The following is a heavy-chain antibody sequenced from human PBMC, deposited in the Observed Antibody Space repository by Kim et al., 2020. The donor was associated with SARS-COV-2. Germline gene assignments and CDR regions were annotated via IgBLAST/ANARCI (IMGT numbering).Heavy chain of an antibody. V-gene: IGHV4-31*03. D-gene: IGHD1-1*01. CDR1: GDSIGSGAFY. CDR3: ARQGGTAPWDWFDP. CDR2: IYYRGTT. Sequence: SETLSLTCTVSGDSIGSGAFYWSWFRQDPGKGLEWIGSIYYRGTTYYNPSLKSRLSISVDTSKNQFFLNLDSVTAADTAVYYCARQGGTAPWDWFDPWGQGTLAPVSS. J-gene: IGHJ5*02.